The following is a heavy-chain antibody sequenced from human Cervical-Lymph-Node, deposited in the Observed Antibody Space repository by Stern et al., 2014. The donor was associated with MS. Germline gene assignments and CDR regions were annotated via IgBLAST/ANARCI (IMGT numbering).Heavy chain of an antibody. Sequence: VQLVESGPGLVKPSQTLSLTCTVSGGSISSGSYYWSWIRQPAGKGLEWIGRIYTRGSTNYNPSLKSRVHISVDTSKNKLSLRRSCVTAADTAVYYCAREGSGYQADFDYWGQGTLVTVSS. J-gene: IGHJ4*02. CDR2: IYTRGST. CDR3: AREGSGYQADFDY. V-gene: IGHV4-61*02. CDR1: GGSISSGSYY. D-gene: IGHD3-22*01.